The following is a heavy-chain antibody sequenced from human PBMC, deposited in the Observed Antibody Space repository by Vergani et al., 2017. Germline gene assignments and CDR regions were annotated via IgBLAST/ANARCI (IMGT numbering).Heavy chain of an antibody. J-gene: IGHJ4*02. Sequence: QVQLAQSGAEVKKPGASVKVSCKASGYTFTSYDINWVRQATGQGLEWMGIINPSGGSTSYAKKFQGRVTMTRDTSTSTVYLELSSLRSEDTAVYYCAFLTGTAFDYWGQGTLVTVSS. V-gene: IGHV1-46*03. D-gene: IGHD1-20*01. CDR1: GYTFTSYD. CDR2: INPSGGST. CDR3: AFLTGTAFDY.